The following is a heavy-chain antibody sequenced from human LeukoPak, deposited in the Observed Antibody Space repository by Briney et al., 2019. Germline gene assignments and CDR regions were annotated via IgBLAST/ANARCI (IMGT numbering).Heavy chain of an antibody. J-gene: IGHJ5*02. CDR1: GYTFTSYD. CDR2: MNPNSGNT. Sequence: ASVKVSCKASGYTFTSYDINWVRQATGQGLEWMGWMNPNSGNTGYAQKFQGRVTITRNTSISTAYMELSSLRSEDTAVYYCARATDSSGYYRDWFDPWGQGTLVTVSS. D-gene: IGHD3-22*01. CDR3: ARATDSSGYYRDWFDP. V-gene: IGHV1-8*03.